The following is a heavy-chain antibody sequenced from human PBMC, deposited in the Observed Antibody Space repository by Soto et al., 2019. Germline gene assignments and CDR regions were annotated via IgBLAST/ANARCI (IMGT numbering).Heavy chain of an antibody. J-gene: IGHJ4*02. V-gene: IGHV3-23*01. CDR3: AKDRHYPRDYFHY. CDR2: VSANGQGI. CDR1: GFTFSSSA. D-gene: IGHD3-10*01. Sequence: GSLRLSCAASGFTFSSSAISWVRRAPGKGLEWVSAVSANGQGIYYADSVRGRFTISRDNSKNTVFLHMDSLSAEGTAVYYCAKDRHYPRDYFHYWGQGTLVTVSS.